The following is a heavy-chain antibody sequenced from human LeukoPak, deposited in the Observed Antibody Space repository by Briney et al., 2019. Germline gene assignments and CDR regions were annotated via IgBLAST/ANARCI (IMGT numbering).Heavy chain of an antibody. V-gene: IGHV3-23*01. CDR3: AKAPVTSCRGAYCYPFDS. CDR2: TSSSDAGT. J-gene: IGHJ4*02. CDR1: GFTLSTYA. Sequence: GGSLRLSCAASGFTLSTYAMSWVRQTPGKGLEWVAATSSSDAGTYHADSVRGRFTISRDNSKNTLYRQMNSLRAEAAAVYFCAKAPVTSCRGAYCYPFDSWGQGTLVTVSS. D-gene: IGHD2-21*01.